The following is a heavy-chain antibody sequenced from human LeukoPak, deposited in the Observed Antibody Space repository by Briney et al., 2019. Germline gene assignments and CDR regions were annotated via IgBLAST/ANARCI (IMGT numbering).Heavy chain of an antibody. CDR1: GFTFSNYV. Sequence: GGSLRLSCAASGFTFSNYVMSWVRQAPGKGLEWVSGISGSGDSTYYADSVRGRFTISRDNSKNTLYLQMNSLRVEDTAAYYCAKVRAPSGWFNSDYWGQGTLVTVSS. J-gene: IGHJ4*02. D-gene: IGHD6-19*01. CDR2: ISGSGDST. V-gene: IGHV3-23*01. CDR3: AKVRAPSGWFNSDY.